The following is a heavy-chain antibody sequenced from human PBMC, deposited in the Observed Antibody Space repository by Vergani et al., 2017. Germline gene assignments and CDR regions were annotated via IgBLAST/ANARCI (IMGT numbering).Heavy chain of an antibody. Sequence: QVQLVQSGAEVKKPGSSVKVSCKASGGTFSSYAISWVRQAPGQGLEWMGGIIPIFGTANYAQKFQGRVTITADESTSTAYMELSSLRSDDTAVYYCAREPTNYYGSGSSIDYWGQGTLVTVSS. D-gene: IGHD3-10*01. CDR1: GGTFSSYA. CDR2: IIPIFGTA. V-gene: IGHV1-69*01. J-gene: IGHJ4*02. CDR3: AREPTNYYGSGSSIDY.